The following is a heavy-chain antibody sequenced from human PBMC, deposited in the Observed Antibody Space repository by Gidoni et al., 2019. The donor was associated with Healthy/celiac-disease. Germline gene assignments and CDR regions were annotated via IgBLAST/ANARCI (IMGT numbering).Heavy chain of an antibody. D-gene: IGHD3-10*01. CDR3: ARAVLGSGED. CDR2: IYYSGST. V-gene: IGHV4-31*02. Sequence: LEWIGYIYYSGSTYYNPSLKSRVTISVDTSKNQFSLKLSSVTAADTAVYYCARAVLGSGEDWGQGTLVTVSS. J-gene: IGHJ4*02.